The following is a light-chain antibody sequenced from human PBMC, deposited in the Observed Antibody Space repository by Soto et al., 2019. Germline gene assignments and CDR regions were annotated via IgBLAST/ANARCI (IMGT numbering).Light chain of an antibody. CDR3: NSHTSGDFRV. CDR1: SSDVGRYNH. J-gene: IGLJ1*01. Sequence: QSALTQPASVSGSPGQSITISCTRTSSDVGRYNHVSWYQHHPGKAPKLIISEVSNRPSGVSNRFSGSKSGYTASLTISGLQAEDEADYYCNSHTSGDFRVFGTGTKLTVL. CDR2: EVS. V-gene: IGLV2-14*01.